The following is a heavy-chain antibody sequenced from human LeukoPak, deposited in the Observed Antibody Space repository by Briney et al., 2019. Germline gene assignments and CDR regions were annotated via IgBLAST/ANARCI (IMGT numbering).Heavy chain of an antibody. J-gene: IGHJ6*04. Sequence: ASVKVSCKASGYTFTGYYMHWVRQAPGQGLEWMGWINPNSGGTNYAQKFQGWVTMTRDTSISTAYMELSRLRSDDTAVYYCARDMRYCSGGSCYSAHYYYGTDVWGKGTTVTVSS. D-gene: IGHD2-15*01. V-gene: IGHV1-2*04. CDR1: GYTFTGYY. CDR3: ARDMRYCSGGSCYSAHYYYGTDV. CDR2: INPNSGGT.